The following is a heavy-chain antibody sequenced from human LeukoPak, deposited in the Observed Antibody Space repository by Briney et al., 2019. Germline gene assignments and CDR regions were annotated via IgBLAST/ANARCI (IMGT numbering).Heavy chain of an antibody. D-gene: IGHD6-19*01. J-gene: IGHJ5*02. CDR3: AGDPRRGAVAGSNWFDP. CDR2: ISTDNGNT. Sequence: ASVKVSCKASGYTFSSYGINWVRQAPGQGLEWMGWISTDNGNTIYAQKLQGRVTMTTDTSTTTAYMELRSLRSDDTAVYYCAGDPRRGAVAGSNWFDPWGQGTLVTVSS. V-gene: IGHV1-18*01. CDR1: GYTFSSYG.